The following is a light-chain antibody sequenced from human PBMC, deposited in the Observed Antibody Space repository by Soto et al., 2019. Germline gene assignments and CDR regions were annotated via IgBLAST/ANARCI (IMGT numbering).Light chain of an antibody. J-gene: IGLJ1*01. Sequence: QPVLTQSPSASASLGASVNLTCTLSSGHSSYAIAWHQQQPEKGPRYLMKPNSDGSHSKGDGIPDRFSGSSSGAERYLTISSLQSEDEADYYCQTWGTGIQVFGTGTKLTVL. CDR3: QTWGTGIQV. CDR2: PNSDGSH. CDR1: SGHSSYA. V-gene: IGLV4-69*01.